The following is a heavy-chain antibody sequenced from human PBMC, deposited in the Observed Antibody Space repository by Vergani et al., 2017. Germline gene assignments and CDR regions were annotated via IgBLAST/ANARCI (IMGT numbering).Heavy chain of an antibody. V-gene: IGHV5-51*01. CDR3: ARHTTYTNS. Sequence: EVALVQSGPEMRKPGVSLKISCKGSEYTFGNYWIGWLRQLPGKGLEWIGIIYPADSDTRYSPSFQGQVTISADKSISTAFLQWDSLKASDTALYYCARHTTYTNSWGQGALVTVSS. CDR2: IYPADSDT. D-gene: IGHD1-1*01. CDR1: EYTFGNYW. J-gene: IGHJ4*02.